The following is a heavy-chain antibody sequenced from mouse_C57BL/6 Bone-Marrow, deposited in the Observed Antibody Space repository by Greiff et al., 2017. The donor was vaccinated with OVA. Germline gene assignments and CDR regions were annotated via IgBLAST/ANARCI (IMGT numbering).Heavy chain of an antibody. CDR3: AREWGYFDV. CDR1: GYSITSGYY. CDR2: ISYDGSN. Sequence: VQLKESGPGLVKPSQSLSLTCSVTGYSITSGYYWNWIRQFPGNKLEWMGYISYDGSNNYNPSLKNRISITRDTSKNQFFLKLNSVTTEDTATYYCAREWGYFDVWGTGTTVTVSS. J-gene: IGHJ1*03. V-gene: IGHV3-6*01.